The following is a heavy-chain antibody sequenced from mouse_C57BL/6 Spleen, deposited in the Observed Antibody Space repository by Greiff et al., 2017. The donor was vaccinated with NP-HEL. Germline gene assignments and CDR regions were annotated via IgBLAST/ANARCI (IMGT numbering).Heavy chain of an antibody. CDR2: IWSGGST. CDR3: ASNPATEGVYAMDY. V-gene: IGHV2-2*01. Sequence: VQLKESGPGLVQPSQSLSITCTVSGFSLTSYGVHWVRQSPGKGLEWLGVIWSGGSTDYNAAFISRLSISKDNSKSQVFFKMNSLQADDTAIYYCASNPATEGVYAMDYWGQGTSVTVSS. CDR1: GFSLTSYG. D-gene: IGHD1-1*01. J-gene: IGHJ4*01.